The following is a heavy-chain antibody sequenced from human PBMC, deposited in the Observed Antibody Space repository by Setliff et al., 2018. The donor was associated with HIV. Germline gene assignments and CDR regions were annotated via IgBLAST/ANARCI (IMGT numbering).Heavy chain of an antibody. CDR2: MNPNSGNT. V-gene: IGHV1-8*01. CDR1: GYTFTSYD. CDR3: ARGNTLRYFGWLLTNDYYYGMDV. Sequence: ASVKVSCKASGYTFTSYDINWVRQATGQGLEWMGWMNPNSGNTGYAQKFQGRVTMTRNTSISTAYMELSSLRSEDTAVYYCARGNTLRYFGWLLTNDYYYGMDVWGQGTTVTVSS. J-gene: IGHJ6*02. D-gene: IGHD3-9*01.